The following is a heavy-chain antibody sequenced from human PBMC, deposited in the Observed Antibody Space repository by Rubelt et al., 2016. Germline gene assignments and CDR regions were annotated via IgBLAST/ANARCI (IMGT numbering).Heavy chain of an antibody. J-gene: IGHJ3*02. CDR2: IVPIFGTA. D-gene: IGHD6-13*01. V-gene: IGHV1-69*01. CDR3: ATVDSSNRYMENDAFDI. Sequence: VGGIVPIFGTANYAQKFQGRVTITADESTSTAYMELSSLRSEDTAVYYCATVDSSNRYMENDAFDIWGQGTMVTVSS.